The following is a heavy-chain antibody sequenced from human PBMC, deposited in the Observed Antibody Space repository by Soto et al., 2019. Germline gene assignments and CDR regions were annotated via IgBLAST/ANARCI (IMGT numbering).Heavy chain of an antibody. CDR2: INSDGSST. CDR3: ARGGYSYGYTGMDV. D-gene: IGHD5-18*01. V-gene: IGHV3-74*01. J-gene: IGHJ6*02. Sequence: GGSLRLSCAASGFTFSSYWIHWVRQAPGKGLVWVSRINSDGSSTSYADSVKGRFTISRDNAKNTLYLQMNGLRAEDTAVYYCARGGYSYGYTGMDVWGQGTTVTVSS. CDR1: GFTFSSYW.